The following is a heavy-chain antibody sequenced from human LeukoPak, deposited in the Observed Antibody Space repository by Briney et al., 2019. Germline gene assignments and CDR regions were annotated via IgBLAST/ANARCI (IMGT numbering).Heavy chain of an antibody. Sequence: PGGSLRLSCVASGFTFSAYTMHWVRQAPGKGLEWVSAISGSGGSTYYADSVKGRFTISRDNSKNTLYLQMNSLRAEDTAVYYCFQPPRKNVVVVPAAIPIDYWGQGTLVTVSS. J-gene: IGHJ4*02. CDR2: ISGSGGST. D-gene: IGHD2-2*02. CDR3: FQPPRKNVVVVPAAIPIDY. CDR1: GFTFSAYT. V-gene: IGHV3-23*01.